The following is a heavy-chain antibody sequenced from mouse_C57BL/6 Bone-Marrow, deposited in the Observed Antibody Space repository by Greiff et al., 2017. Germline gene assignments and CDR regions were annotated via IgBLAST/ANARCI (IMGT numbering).Heavy chain of an antibody. V-gene: IGHV14-4*01. CDR2: IDPENGDT. CDR1: GFNINDDY. CDR3: TTGNFDY. J-gene: IGHJ2*01. Sequence: EVQLQQSGAELVRPGASVKLSCTASGFNINDDYMPWVKQRPEQGLEWIGWIDPENGDTEYASKFPGKATIPADKSSHTAYLQLSRLTSEDTDDYYCTTGNFDYWGQGTTLTVSS.